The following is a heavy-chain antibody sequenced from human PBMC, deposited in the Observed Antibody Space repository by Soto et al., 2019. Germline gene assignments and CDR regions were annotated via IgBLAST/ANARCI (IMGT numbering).Heavy chain of an antibody. Sequence: QVQLVQSGAEVKKPGATVKVSCKASGYTLTTYGISWVRQAPGQGLEWMGWISGYNGNTNYAQKLQGRVTMTTDTSTRTAYMELRSLRSDDTAVYYCARLRYFDWYLDYFDYWGQGILDTVSS. CDR2: ISGYNGNT. CDR3: ARLRYFDWYLDYFDY. CDR1: GYTLTTYG. J-gene: IGHJ4*02. V-gene: IGHV1-18*01. D-gene: IGHD3-9*01.